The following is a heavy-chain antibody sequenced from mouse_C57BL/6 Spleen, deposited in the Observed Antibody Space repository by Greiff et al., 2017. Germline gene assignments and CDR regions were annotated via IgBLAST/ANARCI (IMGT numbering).Heavy chain of an antibody. Sequence: QVQLKQSGPELVKPGASVKISCKASGYAFSSSWMNWVKQRPGKGLEWIGRIYPGDGDTNYNGKFKGKATLTADKSSSTAYMQLSSLTSEDSAVYFCMGGNYGFPFADWGQGTLVTVSA. CDR2: IYPGDGDT. D-gene: IGHD2-1*01. V-gene: IGHV1-82*01. CDR3: MGGNYGFPFAD. J-gene: IGHJ3*01. CDR1: GYAFSSSW.